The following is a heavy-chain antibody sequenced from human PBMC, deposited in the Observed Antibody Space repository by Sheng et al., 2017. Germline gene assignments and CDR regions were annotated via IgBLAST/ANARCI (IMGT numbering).Heavy chain of an antibody. CDR3: ARDLYSSGWYVLDH. CDR1: GLTVSDNY. D-gene: IGHD6-19*01. CDR2: IYPGEST. Sequence: PGGSLRISCAVSGLTVSDNYMTWVRQAPGKGLEWVSIIYPGESTYYAKSVEGRFTFSRDDSKGILYLQMNNLRAEDTAIYYCARDLYSSGWYVLDHWGRGNPRSPSPQ. V-gene: IGHV3-66*02. J-gene: IGHJ4*02.